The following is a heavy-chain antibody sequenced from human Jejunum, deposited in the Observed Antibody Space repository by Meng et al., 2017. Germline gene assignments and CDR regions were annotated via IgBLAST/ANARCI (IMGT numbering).Heavy chain of an antibody. CDR2: INPNSSCA. V-gene: IGHV1-2*02. CDR3: AREGIAVAGPDY. Sequence: AQSGSGWKSLGASVTDTSKASGINFVRAYVHCGRQATGQWLEWMGWINPNSSCANSAQKFQGRVAMTSETSIGTAYMERSSLRSEDTAVYYCAREGIAVAGPDYWGQGTLVTVSS. J-gene: IGHJ4*02. CDR1: GINFVRAY. D-gene: IGHD6-19*01.